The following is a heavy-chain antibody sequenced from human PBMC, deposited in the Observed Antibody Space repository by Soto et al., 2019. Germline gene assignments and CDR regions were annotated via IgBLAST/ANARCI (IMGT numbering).Heavy chain of an antibody. J-gene: IGHJ6*02. D-gene: IGHD2-8*01. CDR2: ISYDGSNK. V-gene: IGHV3-30-3*01. CDR3: ARESLKRLMVYAIPPATYYYGMDV. Sequence: PGGSLRLSCAGSGFTFSSYAMSWVRQAPGKGLEWVAVISYDGSNKYYADSVKGRFTISRDNSKNTLYPQMNSLRAEDTAVYYCARESLKRLMVYAIPPATYYYGMDVWGQGTTVTVSS. CDR1: GFTFSSYA.